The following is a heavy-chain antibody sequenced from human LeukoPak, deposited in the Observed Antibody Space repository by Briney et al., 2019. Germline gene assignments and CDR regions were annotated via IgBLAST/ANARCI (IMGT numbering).Heavy chain of an antibody. CDR3: ASTSIAARDDAFDI. Sequence: PSETLSLTCTVSGGSISSYYWSWIRQPAGKGLEWIGRIYTSGSTNYNPSLKSRVTMSVDTSKNQFSLKLSSVTAADTAVYYCASTSIAARDDAFDIWGQGTMVTVSS. D-gene: IGHD6-6*01. CDR1: GGSISSYY. CDR2: IYTSGST. J-gene: IGHJ3*02. V-gene: IGHV4-4*07.